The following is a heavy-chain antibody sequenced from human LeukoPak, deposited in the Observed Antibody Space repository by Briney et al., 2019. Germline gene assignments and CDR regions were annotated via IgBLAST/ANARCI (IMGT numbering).Heavy chain of an antibody. D-gene: IGHD3-3*01. CDR2: IYTSGST. CDR3: ARRGYYDFWSGYLDAFDI. V-gene: IGHV4-4*09. J-gene: IGHJ3*02. CDR1: GGSISSYY. Sequence: SETLSLTCTVSGGSISSYYWSWIRQPPGKGLEWIGYIYTSGSTNYNPSLKSRVTISVDTSKNQFSLKLSSVTAADTAVCYCARRGYYDFWSGYLDAFDIWGQGTMVTVSS.